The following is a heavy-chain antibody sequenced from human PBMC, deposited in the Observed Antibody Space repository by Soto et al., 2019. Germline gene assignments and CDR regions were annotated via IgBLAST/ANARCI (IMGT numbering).Heavy chain of an antibody. CDR2: MIPIFGTA. D-gene: IGHD2-8*01. Sequence: QVQLVQSGAEVKKPGSSVKVSCKASGGTFSNYAISWVRQAPGQGLEWMGGMIPIFGTANYAQKFQGRVTITADESTSTAYMDLSSLISEDTAVYYCARSRYCPNGVCLGTYYFDYWGQGTLVTVSS. CDR1: GGTFSNYA. V-gene: IGHV1-69*12. CDR3: ARSRYCPNGVCLGTYYFDY. J-gene: IGHJ4*02.